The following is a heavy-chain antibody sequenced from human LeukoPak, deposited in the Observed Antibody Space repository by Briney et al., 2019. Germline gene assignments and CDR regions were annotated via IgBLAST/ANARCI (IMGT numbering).Heavy chain of an antibody. Sequence: GRSLRLSCAASGFTFSDYYMSWIRQAPGKGLEWVSYISSSGSTIYYADSVKGRFTISRDNAKNSLYLQMNSLRAEDTAVYYCARDSDYYGSGSSSTPMDVWGQGTTVTVSS. J-gene: IGHJ6*02. D-gene: IGHD3-10*01. V-gene: IGHV3-11*01. CDR2: ISSSGSTI. CDR3: ARDSDYYGSGSSSTPMDV. CDR1: GFTFSDYY.